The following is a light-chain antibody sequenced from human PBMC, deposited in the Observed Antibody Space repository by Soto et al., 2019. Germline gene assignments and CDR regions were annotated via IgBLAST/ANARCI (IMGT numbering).Light chain of an antibody. J-gene: IGLJ2*01. Sequence: QSVLTQPPSASGTPGQRVTISCSGSSSNIGSNYVYWYQQLPGTAPKLLIYRNNQRPSGVPDRFSGSKSGTSASLAISGLRSEDEADYYCAAWDDSRSAVVVGGGTKLTVL. V-gene: IGLV1-47*01. CDR1: SSNIGSNY. CDR3: AAWDDSRSAVV. CDR2: RNN.